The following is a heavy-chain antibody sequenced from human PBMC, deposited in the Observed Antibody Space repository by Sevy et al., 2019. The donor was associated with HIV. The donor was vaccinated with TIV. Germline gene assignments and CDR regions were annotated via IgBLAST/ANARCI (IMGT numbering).Heavy chain of an antibody. CDR3: ARGYHNYLTPRSWLGA. D-gene: IGHD3-9*01. CDR2: IFYTGNT. V-gene: IGHV4-61*01. J-gene: IGHJ5*02. CDR1: GVSVSSDNYY. Sequence: SETLSLTCTVSGVSVSSDNYYWIWIRQSPGKGLEWIGYIFYTGNTNYNPSVKSRVTISVDTSKSQFSLKLNSMTAADTAVYYCARGYHNYLTPRSWLGAWGQGTLVSDSS.